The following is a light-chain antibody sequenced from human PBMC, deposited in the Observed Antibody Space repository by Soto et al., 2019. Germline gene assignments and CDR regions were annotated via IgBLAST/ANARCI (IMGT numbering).Light chain of an antibody. CDR3: QQRNNWPTSIT. J-gene: IGKJ5*01. V-gene: IGKV3-11*01. CDR1: QSVAGH. CDR2: DAA. Sequence: EIVLTQSPATLSLSPGERATLSCRASQSVAGHLAWYQQKPGQAPRLLIYDAADRATGIPARFSGSGSETDFTLTISSLELDESEVYYCQQRNNWPTSITFGQGTRLEIK.